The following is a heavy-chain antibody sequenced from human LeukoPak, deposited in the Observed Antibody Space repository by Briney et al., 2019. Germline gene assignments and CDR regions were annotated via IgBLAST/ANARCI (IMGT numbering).Heavy chain of an antibody. V-gene: IGHV1-46*01. CDR2: INPSGGST. D-gene: IGHD2-2*01. CDR1: GCTFTSYY. CDR3: ARSGVGPSSYYYYGMDV. J-gene: IGHJ6*02. Sequence: ASVKVSCKASGCTFTSYYMHWVRQAPGQGLEWMGIINPSGGSTSYAQKFQGRVTMTRDTSTSTVYMELSSLRSEDTAVYYCARSGVGPSSYYYYGMDVWGQGTTVTVSS.